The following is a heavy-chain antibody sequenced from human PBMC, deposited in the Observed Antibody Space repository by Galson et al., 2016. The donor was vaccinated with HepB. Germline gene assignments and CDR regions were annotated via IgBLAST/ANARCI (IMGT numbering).Heavy chain of an antibody. Sequence: TLSLTCTVSGGSISSDSYYWSRIRQPAGKGLEWIGSIHTSGSTNYNPPLKSRVTISVDTSKNQFSLKLSSVTAADTAVYYCARDPGYYYGMDVWGKGTTVTVSS. V-gene: IGHV4-61*02. J-gene: IGHJ6*04. CDR1: GGSISSDSYY. CDR3: ARDPGYYYGMDV. CDR2: IHTSGST.